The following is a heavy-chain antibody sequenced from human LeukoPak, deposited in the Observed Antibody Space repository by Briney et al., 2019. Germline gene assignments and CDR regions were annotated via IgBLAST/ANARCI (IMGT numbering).Heavy chain of an antibody. J-gene: IGHJ5*02. CDR2: ISGSGGST. V-gene: IGHV3-23*01. Sequence: PGGSLRLSCAASGFTFSSYAMSWVRQAPGKGLEWVSAISGSGGSTYYADSVKGGFTISRDNSKNTLYLQMNSLRAEDTAVYYCEAGFGDKSGGWFDPWGQGTLVTVSS. D-gene: IGHD3-10*01. CDR3: EAGFGDKSGGWFDP. CDR1: GFTFSSYA.